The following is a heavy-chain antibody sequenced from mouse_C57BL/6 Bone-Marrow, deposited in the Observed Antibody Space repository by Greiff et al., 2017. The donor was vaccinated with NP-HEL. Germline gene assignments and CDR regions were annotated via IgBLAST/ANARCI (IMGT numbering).Heavy chain of an antibody. J-gene: IGHJ4*01. V-gene: IGHV5-17*01. Sequence: EVLLVESGGGLVKPGGSLKLSCAASGFTFSDYGMHWVRQAPEKGLEWVAYISSGSSTIYYADTVKGRFTISRDNAKNTLFLQMTSLRSEDTALYCGARRSTAEVRYAMGGWGKGASVTVST. CDR1: GFTFSDYG. D-gene: IGHD1-2*01. CDR2: ISSGSSTI. CDR3: ARRSTAEVRYAMGG.